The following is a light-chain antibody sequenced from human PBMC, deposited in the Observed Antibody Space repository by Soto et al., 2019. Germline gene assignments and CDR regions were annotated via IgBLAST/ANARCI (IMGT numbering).Light chain of an antibody. J-gene: IGKJ4*01. V-gene: IGKV2-28*01. Sequence: DIVMTQSPLSLPVTPGEPASISCRSSQSLLHSNGYNYLDWYVQKPGQSPQLVIYLGSNRASGVPDRFSGSGSGTDFTLKISRVEAEDVGVYYCMQALQTRLTFGGGTKVEIK. CDR2: LGS. CDR1: QSLLHSNGYNY. CDR3: MQALQTRLT.